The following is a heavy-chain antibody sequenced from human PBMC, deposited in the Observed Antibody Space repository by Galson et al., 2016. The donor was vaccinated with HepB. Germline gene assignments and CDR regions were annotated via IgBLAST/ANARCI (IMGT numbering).Heavy chain of an antibody. D-gene: IGHD6-6*01. V-gene: IGHV4-39*01. CDR1: GGSISSSSYY. CDR3: AEYSSSFAMDV. Sequence: SETLSLTCTVSGGSISSSSYYWGWIRQPPGRGLEWIGSISYSGSTYYSPSLKSRVTISVDTSKNQFSLKLSSVTAADTAVFYCAEYSSSFAMDVWGQGTTVTVSS. CDR2: ISYSGST. J-gene: IGHJ6*02.